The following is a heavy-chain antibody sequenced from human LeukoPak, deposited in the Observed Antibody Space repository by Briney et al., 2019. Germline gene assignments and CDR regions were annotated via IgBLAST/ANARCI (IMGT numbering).Heavy chain of an antibody. Sequence: SETLSLTCTVSGGSISTGAYYWSWVRQHPGKGLEWIGYIFYTGSAYYNPSLKSRVTLSVDTSENKFSVNLRSLTAADTAVYYCGTIPYNLNINFPLDNWGQEPWSPSPQ. J-gene: IGHJ4*01. V-gene: IGHV4-31*03. CDR2: IFYTGSA. D-gene: IGHD1-20*01. CDR3: GTIPYNLNINFPLDN. CDR1: GGSISTGAYY.